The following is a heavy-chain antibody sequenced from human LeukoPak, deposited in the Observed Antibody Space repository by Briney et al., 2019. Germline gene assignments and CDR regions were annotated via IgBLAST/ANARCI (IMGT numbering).Heavy chain of an antibody. CDR1: GFTFSSYG. CDR3: ARRNAVDV. Sequence: PGGSLRLSCAASGFTFSSYGMHWVRQAPGKGLEWVANINRDGSERYYVDSVRGRFTISRDDAKSSLYLQMNSLRAEDTAVYYCARRNAVDVWGQGTTVIVFS. CDR2: INRDGSER. V-gene: IGHV3-7*03. D-gene: IGHD2-8*01. J-gene: IGHJ6*02.